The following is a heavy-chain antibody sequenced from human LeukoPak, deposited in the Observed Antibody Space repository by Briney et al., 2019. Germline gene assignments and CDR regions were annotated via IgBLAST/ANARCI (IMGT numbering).Heavy chain of an antibody. D-gene: IGHD3-10*01. CDR2: IYHSGST. CDR1: DGSMSPYY. CDR3: ARSELLWFGKVNSGFDF. Sequence: SETLSLTCTVSDGSMSPYYWSWIRQPPGKGLEWIGYIYHSGSTYYNPSLKSRVTISVDRSKNQFSLKLSSVTAADTAMYYCARSELLWFGKVNSGFDFWGQGTLVTVSS. J-gene: IGHJ4*02. V-gene: IGHV4-59*12.